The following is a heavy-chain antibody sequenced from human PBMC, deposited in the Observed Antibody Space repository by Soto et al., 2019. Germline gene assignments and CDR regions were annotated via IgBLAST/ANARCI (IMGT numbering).Heavy chain of an antibody. J-gene: IGHJ4*02. D-gene: IGHD3-22*01. CDR3: ATQSPYSSGYFDY. CDR2: ISAGNGNT. CDR1: GYPSTTYT. V-gene: IGHV1-3*01. Sequence: QVQLVQSGAEVQKPGASVKLSCKTSGYPSTTYTIHWVRQAPGQRLEWMGWISAGNGNTRPSEKFQGRVAFTRDTSANIAYMELSSLTAEDTALYHCATQSPYSSGYFDYWVPGSLVIVSS.